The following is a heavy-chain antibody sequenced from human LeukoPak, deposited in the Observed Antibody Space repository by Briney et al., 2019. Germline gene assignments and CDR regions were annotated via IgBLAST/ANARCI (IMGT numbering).Heavy chain of an antibody. CDR1: GFTFSTYD. CDR2: ISYDGSDK. Sequence: GGSLRLSCAASGFTFSTYDMHWVRQAPGKGLEWVAIISYDGSDKYYADSVKGRFTISRDNSKNTLYLQMNSLRAEDTAVYYCARGLTMGHFGGQGTLVTVSS. D-gene: IGHD4/OR15-4a*01. V-gene: IGHV3-30*03. CDR3: ARGLTMGHF. J-gene: IGHJ4*02.